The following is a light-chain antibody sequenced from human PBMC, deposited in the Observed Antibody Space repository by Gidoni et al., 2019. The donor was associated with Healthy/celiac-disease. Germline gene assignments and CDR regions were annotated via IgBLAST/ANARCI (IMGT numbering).Light chain of an antibody. CDR3: QQYDNLSMYT. CDR1: QDISNY. CDR2: DAA. Sequence: DIQMTQSPSSLSSSVGDRVTITCQGSQDISNYLNWYQQKTGKAPKLLIYDAANLATGGPSRCSGSGSGTDLTFTISSLQPEDIATYYCQQYDNLSMYTFGQGTKLEIK. V-gene: IGKV1-33*01. J-gene: IGKJ2*01.